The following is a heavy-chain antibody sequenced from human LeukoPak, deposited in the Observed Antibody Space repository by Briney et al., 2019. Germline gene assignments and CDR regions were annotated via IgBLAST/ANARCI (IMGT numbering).Heavy chain of an antibody. Sequence: SETLSLTCTVSGGSISSYYWSWIRQPPGKGLEWIGYIYYSGSTNYNPSLKSRVTISVDTSKNEFSLKLTSVNAADTAVYYCARDRPGGSSLDYWGQGILVTVSS. CDR2: IYYSGST. CDR1: GGSISSYY. J-gene: IGHJ4*02. D-gene: IGHD6-13*01. V-gene: IGHV4-59*01. CDR3: ARDRPGGSSLDY.